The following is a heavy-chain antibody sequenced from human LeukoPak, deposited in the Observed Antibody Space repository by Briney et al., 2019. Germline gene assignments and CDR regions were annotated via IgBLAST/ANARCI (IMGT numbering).Heavy chain of an antibody. CDR2: IYYNGSI. J-gene: IGHJ4*02. CDR3: ARYPGASGDSYYFDY. V-gene: IGHV4-59*02. Sequence: SETLSLTCTVSGGSVTTYHWSWIRQPPGKGLEWIGYIYYNGSIYYNPSLNSRVTISLDTSKNEFSLKLRSVTAADTAVYYCARYPGASGDSYYFDYWGQGTRVTVSS. CDR1: GGSVTTYH. D-gene: IGHD4-17*01.